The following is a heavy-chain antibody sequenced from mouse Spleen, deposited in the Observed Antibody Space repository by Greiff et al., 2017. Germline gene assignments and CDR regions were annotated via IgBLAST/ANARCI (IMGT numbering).Heavy chain of an antibody. D-gene: IGHD1-1*01. V-gene: IGHV1-69*01. CDR2: IDPSDSYT. CDR3: ARLDTTVVAGDY. Sequence: VQLQQPGAELVMPGASVKLSCKASGYTFTSYWMHWVKQRPGQGLEWIGEIDPSDSYTNYNQKFKGKATLTVDKSSSTAYMQLSSLTSEDSAVYYCARLDTTVVAGDYWGQGTTLTVSS. CDR1: GYTFTSYW. J-gene: IGHJ2*01.